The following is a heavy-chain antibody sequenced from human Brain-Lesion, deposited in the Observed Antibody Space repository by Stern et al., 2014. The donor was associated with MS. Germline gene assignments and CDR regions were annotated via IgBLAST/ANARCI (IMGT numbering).Heavy chain of an antibody. D-gene: IGHD3-3*01. CDR2: INPNTGGP. Sequence: VQLVQSGAEVKKPGASVKVSCKTSGYIFTGYYIHWVRQAPGQGLEWMAWINPNTGGPKYAQNFSGRGTMSRDTSISTAYVELSSLTSDDTAVYYCARDQRGITIFGVVTDYYYLGMDVWGQGTTVTVSS. V-gene: IGHV1-2*02. CDR1: GYIFTGYY. CDR3: ARDQRGITIFGVVTDYYYLGMDV. J-gene: IGHJ6*02.